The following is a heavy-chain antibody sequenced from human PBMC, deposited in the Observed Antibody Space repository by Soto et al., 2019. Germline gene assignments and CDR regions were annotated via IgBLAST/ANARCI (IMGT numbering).Heavy chain of an antibody. CDR3: ARGGCVYYDFWSVYYSPRSYSYYCIDV. J-gene: IGHJ6*02. CDR2: INPNSGGT. Sequence: ASVKVSCKASGYTFTGYYMHWVRQAPGQGLEWMGWINPNSGGTNYAQKFQGRVTMTRDASISTAYMELSRLRSDDTAVYYCARGGCVYYDFWSVYYSPRSYSYYCIDVWGQGTMVTVSS. CDR1: GYTFTGYY. D-gene: IGHD3-3*01. V-gene: IGHV1-2*02.